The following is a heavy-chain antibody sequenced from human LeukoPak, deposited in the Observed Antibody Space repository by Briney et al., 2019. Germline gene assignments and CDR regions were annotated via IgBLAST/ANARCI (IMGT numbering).Heavy chain of an antibody. V-gene: IGHV4-59*01. D-gene: IGHD3-10*01. Sequence: PSETLSLTCTVPGGSISSYYWSWIRQPPGKGLEWIGYIYYSGSTHYNPSLKSRVTISVDTSKNQFSLKLSSVTAADTAVYYCARTWFGEPRVDYWGQGTLVTVSS. J-gene: IGHJ4*02. CDR1: GGSISSYY. CDR3: ARTWFGEPRVDY. CDR2: IYYSGST.